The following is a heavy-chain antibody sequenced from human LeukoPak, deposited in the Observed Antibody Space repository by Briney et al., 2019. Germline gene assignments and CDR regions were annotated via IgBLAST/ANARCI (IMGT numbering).Heavy chain of an antibody. CDR3: AKSLYGGCDY. D-gene: IGHD3-16*02. Sequence: PGGSLRLSCAASGFTVSSSYMSWVRQAPGKGLEWVSGVNGNGGSTSYADSVKGRFTIFRDNSKNTVYLQMNSLRVEDTAVYYCAKSLYGGCDYWGQGTVVTVSS. V-gene: IGHV3-53*01. J-gene: IGHJ4*02. CDR2: VNGNGGST. CDR1: GFTVSSSY.